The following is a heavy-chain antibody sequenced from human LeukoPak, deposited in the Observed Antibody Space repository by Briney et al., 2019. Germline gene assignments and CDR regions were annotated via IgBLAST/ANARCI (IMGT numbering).Heavy chain of an antibody. CDR2: INPNSGGT. D-gene: IGHD4-11*01. J-gene: IGHJ6*03. CDR3: ARDRPRGSNYIHYMDV. CDR1: GYTFTGYY. Sequence: EASVKVSCKASGYTFTGYYMHWVRQAPGQGLEWMGWINPNSGGTNYAQKFQGRVTMTRDTSISTAYMELSRLRSDDTAVYYCARDRPRGSNYIHYMDVWGKGTTVTVSS. V-gene: IGHV1-2*02.